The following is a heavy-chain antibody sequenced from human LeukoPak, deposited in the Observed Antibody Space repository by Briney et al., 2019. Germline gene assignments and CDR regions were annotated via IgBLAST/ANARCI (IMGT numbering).Heavy chain of an antibody. CDR3: ARQGWDYPYY. J-gene: IGHJ4*02. Sequence: SETLSLTCAVYGGSFSGYYWSWIRQPPGKGLEWIGEINHSGSTNYNPSLKSRVTISVDTSKNQFSLRVNSVTAADTAVYYCARQGWDYPYYWGQGTLVTVSS. CDR2: INHSGST. CDR1: GGSFSGYY. D-gene: IGHD1-7*01. V-gene: IGHV4-34*01.